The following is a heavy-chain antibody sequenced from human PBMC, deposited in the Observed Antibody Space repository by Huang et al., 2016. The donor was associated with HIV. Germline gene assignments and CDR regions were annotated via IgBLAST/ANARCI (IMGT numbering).Heavy chain of an antibody. Sequence: EVQLVESGGGLVQPGGSLRLSCAASGFTFSNYWMSWVREAPGKGVEGVANKKQDGSETYYVDSVKGRFTSSRDNAKNSLYLQMNSLRAEDTAVYYCASQPGPWGQGTLVTVSS. J-gene: IGHJ5*02. V-gene: IGHV3-7*01. CDR2: KKQDGSET. CDR1: GFTFSNYW. CDR3: ASQPGP.